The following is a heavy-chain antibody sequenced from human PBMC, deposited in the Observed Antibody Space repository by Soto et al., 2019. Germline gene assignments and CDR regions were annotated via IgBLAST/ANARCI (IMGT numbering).Heavy chain of an antibody. CDR2: ISSSGSTI. D-gene: IGHD6-6*01. Sequence: GGSLRLSCAASGFTFSSYEMNWVRQAPGKGLEWVSYISSSGSTIYYADSVKGRFTISRDNAKNSLYLQMNSLRAEDTAVYYCAREYSSSSFNYYGMDVWRQGTTVTVSS. V-gene: IGHV3-48*03. J-gene: IGHJ6*02. CDR1: GFTFSSYE. CDR3: AREYSSSSFNYYGMDV.